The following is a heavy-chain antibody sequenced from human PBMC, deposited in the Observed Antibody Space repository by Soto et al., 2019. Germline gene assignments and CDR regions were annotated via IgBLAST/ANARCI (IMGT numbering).Heavy chain of an antibody. D-gene: IGHD3-10*01. CDR3: ARDLWFGESGWFDP. J-gene: IGHJ5*02. V-gene: IGHV1-3*01. CDR2: INAGNGNT. Sequence: ASVKVSGKASGYTFTSYAMHWVRQAPGQRLEWMGWINAGNGNTKYSQKFQGRVTITRDTSASTAYMELSSLRSEDTAVYYCARDLWFGESGWFDPWGQGTLVTVSS. CDR1: GYTFTSYA.